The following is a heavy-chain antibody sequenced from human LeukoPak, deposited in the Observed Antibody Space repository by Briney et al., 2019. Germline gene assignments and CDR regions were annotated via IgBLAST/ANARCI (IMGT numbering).Heavy chain of an antibody. J-gene: IGHJ4*02. V-gene: IGHV1-24*01. CDR1: GYTLTELS. D-gene: IGHD3-3*01. Sequence: GASVKVSCKVSGYTLTELSTHWVRQAPGKGLEWMGGFDPEDGETIYAQKFQGRVTMTEDTSTDTAYMELSSLRSEDTAVYYCATGLLRFLGSTRSYWGQGTLVTVSS. CDR3: ATGLLRFLGSTRSY. CDR2: FDPEDGET.